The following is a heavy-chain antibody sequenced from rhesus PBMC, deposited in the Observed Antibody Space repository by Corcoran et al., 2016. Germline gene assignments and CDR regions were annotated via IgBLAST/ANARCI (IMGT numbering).Heavy chain of an antibody. CDR3: ARGYAFDY. J-gene: IGHJ4*01. CDR1: GGANSRGYD. V-gene: IGHV4-76*01. Sequence: QVQLQESGPGGVKPSETLSLTCAVSGGANSRGYDWRRIGKSQGKGLGWIGYIDGIRRITTSNPALKNRVTISKDASKTQFSLKLSSVTAAATAVYYCARGYAFDYWGQGVLVTVSS. D-gene: IGHD3-9*01. CDR2: IDGIRRIT.